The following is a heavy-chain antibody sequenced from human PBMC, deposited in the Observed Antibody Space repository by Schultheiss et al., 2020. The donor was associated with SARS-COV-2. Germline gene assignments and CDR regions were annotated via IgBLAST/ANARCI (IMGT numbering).Heavy chain of an antibody. CDR3: AKGIGTTGYYFDH. CDR1: GFTFSSYA. Sequence: GESLKISCAASGFTFSSYAMNWVRQAPGKGLEWVSAVSGSGGITYYADSVKGRFTISRDNTKNTLYLQMKSLRAEDTAVYYCAKGIGTTGYYFDHWGQGTLVTVSS. V-gene: IGHV3-23*01. J-gene: IGHJ4*02. CDR2: VSGSGGIT. D-gene: IGHD1-7*01.